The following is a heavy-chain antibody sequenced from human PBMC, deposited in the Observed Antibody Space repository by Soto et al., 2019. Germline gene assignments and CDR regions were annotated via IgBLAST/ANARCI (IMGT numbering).Heavy chain of an antibody. D-gene: IGHD5-18*01. V-gene: IGHV3-30*03. J-gene: IGHJ4*02. CDR1: GFTFSSYS. Sequence: GGSLRLSCAASGFTFSSYSMHWVRQAPGKGLEWVAVISYEGGTKYYGDSVKGRFTISRDNSNNTLYLEVNSLRTEDTAVYFCARGGGFSYADYWGRGTLVTVSS. CDR2: ISYEGGTK. CDR3: ARGGGFSYADY.